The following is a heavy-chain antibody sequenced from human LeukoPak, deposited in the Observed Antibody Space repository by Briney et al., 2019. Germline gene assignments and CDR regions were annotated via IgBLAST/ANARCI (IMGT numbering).Heavy chain of an antibody. J-gene: IGHJ5*02. CDR3: ARGDYSNNNWFDP. D-gene: IGHD4-11*01. Sequence: SETLSLTCTVSGGSISSSSHYWGWIRQPPGKGLEWIGSIYYSGITYYNPSLRSRVTISVDTSKDQFSLKLSSVTAADTAVYYCARGDYSNNNWFDPWGQGTLVTVSS. V-gene: IGHV4-39*07. CDR1: GGSISSSSHY. CDR2: IYYSGIT.